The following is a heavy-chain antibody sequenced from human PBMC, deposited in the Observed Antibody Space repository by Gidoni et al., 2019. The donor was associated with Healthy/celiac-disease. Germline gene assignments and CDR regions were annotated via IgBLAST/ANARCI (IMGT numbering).Heavy chain of an antibody. V-gene: IGHV3-30*02. CDR2: IRYDGSNK. J-gene: IGHJ4*02. CDR1: GFTFSSYG. CDR3: LPQAVQYFAY. Sequence: QVQLVESGGGVVQPGGSLRLSGAASGFTFSSYGMHWVRQAPGKGLEWVAFIRYDGSNKYYSDSVKGRFTISRDNSKNTLYLQMNRLRAEDTAVYYCLPQAVQYFAYWGQGTLVTVSS.